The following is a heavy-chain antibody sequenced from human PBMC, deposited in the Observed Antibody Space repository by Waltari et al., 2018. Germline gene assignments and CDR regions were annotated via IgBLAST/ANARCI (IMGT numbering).Heavy chain of an antibody. D-gene: IGHD4-17*01. Sequence: EVQVVESGGGLIQPGGSLRLSCTASGFSVSTNYMSWVRQAPGKGLEWVSLIDSSGATYYTDSEKGRFTISRDNSKNTVYLQMNSLRAEDTAVYYCASPGWYGDYVSDTFDIWGQGTMVTVSS. CDR1: GFSVSTNY. J-gene: IGHJ3*02. V-gene: IGHV3-53*01. CDR3: ASPGWYGDYVSDTFDI. CDR2: IDSSGAT.